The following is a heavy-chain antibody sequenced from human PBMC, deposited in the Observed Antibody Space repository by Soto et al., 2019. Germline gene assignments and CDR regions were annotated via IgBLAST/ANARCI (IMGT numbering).Heavy chain of an antibody. Sequence: QVQLVESGGGVVQPGRSLRLSCAASGFIFNEYGMHWVRQAPGQGLEWVAVRWYDGSNKYYADSLKGRFTFSRDNSKNTMSLQMNSLRVEDTAVYYCARWGCSGSNCNLNQRSFDLWGQGTLVTVSS. V-gene: IGHV3-33*03. CDR3: ARWGCSGSNCNLNQRSFDL. CDR2: RWYDGSNK. J-gene: IGHJ4*02. D-gene: IGHD2-15*01. CDR1: GFIFNEYG.